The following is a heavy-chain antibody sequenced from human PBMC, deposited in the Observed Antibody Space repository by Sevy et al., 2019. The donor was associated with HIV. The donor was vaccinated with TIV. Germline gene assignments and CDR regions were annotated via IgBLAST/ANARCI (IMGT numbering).Heavy chain of an antibody. CDR2: IYYSGST. Sequence: SETLSLTCTVSGGSISSGDYYWSWIRQPPGKGLEWIGYIYYSGSTYYNPSLKSRVTISVDTSKNQFSLKMSPVTAADTAVYYCARATDDIVLMVYAMRYFDYWGQGTLVTVSS. J-gene: IGHJ4*02. V-gene: IGHV4-30-4*01. D-gene: IGHD2-8*01. CDR3: ARATDDIVLMVYAMRYFDY. CDR1: GGSISSGDYY.